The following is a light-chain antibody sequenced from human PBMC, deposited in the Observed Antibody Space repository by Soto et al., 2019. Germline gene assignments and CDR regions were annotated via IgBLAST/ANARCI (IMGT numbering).Light chain of an antibody. Sequence: QSVLTQPPSVSGAPGQRVTISCTGSSSNIGAGYDVHWYQQLPGPAPKLLIYGNSNRPSGVPDRFSGSKSGTSASLAITGLQAEDEADYYCQSYDSSRGGVFGGGTKLTGL. J-gene: IGLJ2*01. V-gene: IGLV1-40*01. CDR3: QSYDSSRGGV. CDR1: SSNIGAGYD. CDR2: GNS.